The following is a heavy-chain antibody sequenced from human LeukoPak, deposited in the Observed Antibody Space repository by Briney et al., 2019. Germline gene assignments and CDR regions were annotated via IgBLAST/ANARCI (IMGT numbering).Heavy chain of an antibody. CDR2: IYYSGST. D-gene: IGHD2-2*01. J-gene: IGHJ4*02. CDR3: ARQLGYCSSTSCYADKVDY. CDR1: GGSISSSSYY. Sequence: PSETLSLTCTVSGGSISSSSYYWGGIRQPPGKGLEGIGRIYYSGSTYYNPSLKSRVTISVDTSKNQFSLKLSSVTAADTAVYYCARQLGYCSSTSCYADKVDYWGQGTLVTVSS. V-gene: IGHV4-39*01.